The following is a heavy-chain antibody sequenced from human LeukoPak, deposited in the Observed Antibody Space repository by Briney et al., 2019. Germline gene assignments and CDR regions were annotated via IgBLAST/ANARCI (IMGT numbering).Heavy chain of an antibody. D-gene: IGHD2-2*01. CDR1: GGTFSSYA. CDR2: IIPIFGTA. V-gene: IGHV1-69*13. CDR3: ARDGVVVPAAMADYYYYYMDV. J-gene: IGHJ6*03. Sequence: VASVKVSCKASGGTFSSYAISWVRQAPGQGLEWMGGIIPIFGTANYAQKFQGRVTITADESTSTAYMELSSLRSEDTAVYYCARDGVVVPAAMADYYYYYMDVWGKGTTVTVSS.